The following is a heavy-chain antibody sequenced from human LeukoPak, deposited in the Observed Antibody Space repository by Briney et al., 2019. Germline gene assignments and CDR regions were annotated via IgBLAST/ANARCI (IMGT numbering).Heavy chain of an antibody. CDR3: AKAASGWRAPFDY. V-gene: IGHV3-23*01. D-gene: IGHD6-19*01. CDR1: GFTFSSYA. CDR2: ISGSGDST. J-gene: IGHJ4*02. Sequence: GGSLRLSCVAPGFTFSSYAMSWVRQAPGKGLEWVSAISGSGDSTYYADSVKGQFTISRDNSKNTLYLQMISLRAEDTAAYYCAKAASGWRAPFDYWGQGTLVTVSS.